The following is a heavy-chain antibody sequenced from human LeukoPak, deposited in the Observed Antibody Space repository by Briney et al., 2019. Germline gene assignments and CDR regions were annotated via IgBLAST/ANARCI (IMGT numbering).Heavy chain of an antibody. CDR3: ARDHVIHLYFDY. CDR2: IYSGGST. J-gene: IGHJ4*02. CDR1: GFTVSSNY. Sequence: GGSLRLSCAASGFTVSSNYMSWVRQAPGKGLEWVSVIYSGGSTYYADSVKGRFTISRDNSKNTLYLQMNSLRAEDTAVYYCARDHVIHLYFDYWGQGTLVTVSS. D-gene: IGHD2-21*01. V-gene: IGHV3-66*01.